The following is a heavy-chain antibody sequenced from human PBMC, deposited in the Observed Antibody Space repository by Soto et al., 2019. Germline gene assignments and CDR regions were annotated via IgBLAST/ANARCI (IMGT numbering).Heavy chain of an antibody. V-gene: IGHV1-8*01. Sequence: PSVKVSCKASGYTFTSYDINWVRQATGQGLEWMGWMNPNSGNTGYAQKFQGRVTMTRNTSISTAYMELSSLRSEDTAVYYCARGFPRRFLEWLTLDYWGQGTLVTVSS. CDR3: ARGFPRRFLEWLTLDY. D-gene: IGHD3-3*01. CDR2: MNPNSGNT. J-gene: IGHJ4*02. CDR1: GYTFTSYD.